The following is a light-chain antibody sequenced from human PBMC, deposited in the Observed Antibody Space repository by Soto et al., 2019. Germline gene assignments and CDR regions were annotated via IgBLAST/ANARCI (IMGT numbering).Light chain of an antibody. V-gene: IGKV1-9*01. Sequence: TQSPLSLPVTPGEPASISCRSSQSLLHSNGNKYLVWYQQKPGKAPKLLIYAASTLQSGVPSRFSGSESGTDFTLTISSLQPEDFATYYCQQLNSYPLTFGGGTKVDIK. CDR2: AAS. J-gene: IGKJ4*01. CDR3: QQLNSYPLT. CDR1: QSLLHSNGNKY.